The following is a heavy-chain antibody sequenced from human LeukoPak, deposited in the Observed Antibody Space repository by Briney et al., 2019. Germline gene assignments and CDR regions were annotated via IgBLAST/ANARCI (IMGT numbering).Heavy chain of an antibody. V-gene: IGHV4-34*01. CDR2: INHSGST. J-gene: IGHJ4*02. D-gene: IGHD3-3*01. CDR3: ASRAGDYDFWSGYSFDY. CDR1: GGSFSGYY. Sequence: SETLSLPCAVYGGSFSGYYWSWIRQPPGKGLEWIGEINHSGSTNYNPSLKSRVTISVDTSKNQFSLKLSSVTAADTAVYYWASRAGDYDFWSGYSFDYWGQGTLVTASS.